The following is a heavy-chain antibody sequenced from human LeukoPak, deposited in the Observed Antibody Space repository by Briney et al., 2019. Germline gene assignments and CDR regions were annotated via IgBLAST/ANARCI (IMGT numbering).Heavy chain of an antibody. J-gene: IGHJ5*02. D-gene: IGHD4-11*01. CDR3: ARGERGLSSNA. Sequence: SETLSLTCTVSGGSMTSYYWNWIRQPPGKGLEWIGYIYYSGSTNYNPSLKSRVTISVDTSKNQFSLKLSSVTAADTAVYYCARGERGLSSNAWGQGTLVTVSS. V-gene: IGHV4-59*01. CDR1: GGSMTSYY. CDR2: IYYSGST.